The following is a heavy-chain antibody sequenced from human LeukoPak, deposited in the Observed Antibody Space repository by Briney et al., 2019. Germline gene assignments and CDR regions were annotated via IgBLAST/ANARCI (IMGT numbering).Heavy chain of an antibody. V-gene: IGHV3-23*01. CDR1: GFIFSNYG. D-gene: IGHD3-9*01. Sequence: PGGSLRLSCVASGFIFSNYGMSWVRRVPGKGLEWVSGISVSGRSTYYADSVKGRFTISRDTSKNTLYLQMNSLRAEDTAVYYCAKEEEEKYYDILTGYYALNYWGQGMLVTVSS. CDR3: AKEEEEKYYDILTGYYALNY. CDR2: ISVSGRST. J-gene: IGHJ4*02.